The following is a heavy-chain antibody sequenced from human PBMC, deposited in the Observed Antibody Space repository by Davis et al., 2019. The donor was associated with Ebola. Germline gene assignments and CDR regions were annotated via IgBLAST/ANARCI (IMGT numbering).Heavy chain of an antibody. J-gene: IGHJ4*02. V-gene: IGHV4-34*01. CDR3: ASSNRDGSGSFYFDY. CDR2: INHSGST. CDR1: GGSFSGYY. Sequence: MPSETLSLTCAVYGGSFSGYYRSWIRQPPGKGLEWIGEINHSGSTNYNPSLKSRVTISVDTSKNQFSLKLSSVTAADTAVYYCASSNRDGSGSFYFDYWGQGTLVTVSS. D-gene: IGHD3-10*01.